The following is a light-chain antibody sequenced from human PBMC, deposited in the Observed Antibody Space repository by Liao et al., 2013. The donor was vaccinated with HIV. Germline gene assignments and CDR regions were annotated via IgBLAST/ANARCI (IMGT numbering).Light chain of an antibody. J-gene: IGLJ2*01. CDR1: ALGGKY. V-gene: IGLV3-1*01. CDR2: QDT. CDR3: QAWDSGSYVV. Sequence: YELTQPPSLSVSPGQTAIISCSGHALGGKYISWYQHPPGQSPVVLIYQDTKRPSGIPERFSGSNSGNTATLTISGTQAIDEADYYCQAWDSGSYVVFGGGTKLTVL.